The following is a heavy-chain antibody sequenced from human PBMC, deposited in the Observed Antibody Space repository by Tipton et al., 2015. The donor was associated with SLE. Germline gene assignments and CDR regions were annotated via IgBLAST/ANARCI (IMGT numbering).Heavy chain of an antibody. D-gene: IGHD1-1*01. J-gene: IGHJ4*02. CDR2: TYRSGST. CDR3: VRGQLVNFDY. V-gene: IGHV4-38-2*01. CDR1: GYVISSGYY. Sequence: TLSLTCGVSGYVISSGYYWGWIRQSPGRGLEWIGSTYRSGSTYYNPSLKSRVTVSLDTSKNQVSLRLSSLTAADTAVYYCVRGQLVNFDYWGQGKLVIVSS.